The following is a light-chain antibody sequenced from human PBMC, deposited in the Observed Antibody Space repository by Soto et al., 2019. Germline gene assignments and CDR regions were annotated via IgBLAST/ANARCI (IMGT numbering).Light chain of an antibody. CDR3: QQYSGPPYT. Sequence: EIVLTQSPGTLSLSPGERATLSCRASQSVSSSYLGWFQQRPGQAPRLLIYDTSNRATGIPDRFSSSGSGTDFTLTISRLEPEDFAVYYCQQYSGPPYTLGQGTKLEIK. J-gene: IGKJ2*01. CDR2: DTS. V-gene: IGKV3-20*01. CDR1: QSVSSSY.